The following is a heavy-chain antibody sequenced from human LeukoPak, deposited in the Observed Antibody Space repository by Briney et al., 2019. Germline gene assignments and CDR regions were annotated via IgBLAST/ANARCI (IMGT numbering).Heavy chain of an antibody. V-gene: IGHV6-1*01. Sequence: SQTLSLTCAISGDSVSSNSAAWTWIRQSPSRGLEWLGRTYYRSKWYNDYAVSVKSRITINPDTSKNQLSLQLNSVTPEDTAVVYCARERANFYGYWGQGTLVTGSS. CDR2: TYYRSKWYN. J-gene: IGHJ4*01. CDR3: ARERANFYGY. CDR1: GDSVSSNSAA.